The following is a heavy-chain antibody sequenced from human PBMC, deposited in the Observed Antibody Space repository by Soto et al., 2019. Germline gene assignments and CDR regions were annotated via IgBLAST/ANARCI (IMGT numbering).Heavy chain of an antibody. CDR1: GYTFTSYD. J-gene: IGHJ4*02. V-gene: IGHV1-8*01. CDR3: ARRAETNGWNGFGADKYYFDF. CDR2: MNPNTGNS. D-gene: IGHD1-1*01. Sequence: GASVKVSCKASGYTFTSYDIYWVRQATGQGLEWMGWMNPNTGNSGYAQKFQGRVTVTSDTSINTVYMELSSLRSEDTAVYYCARRAETNGWNGFGADKYYFDFWGQGTLLTVSS.